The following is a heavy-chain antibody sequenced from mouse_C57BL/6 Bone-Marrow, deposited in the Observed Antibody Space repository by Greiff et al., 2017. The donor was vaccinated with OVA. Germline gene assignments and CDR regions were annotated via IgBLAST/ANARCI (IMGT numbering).Heavy chain of an antibody. CDR3: ASDYGSSFFAY. Sequence: EVKLMESGGGLVKPGGSLKLSCAASGFTFSSYAMSWVRQTPEKRLEWVATISDGGSYTYYPDNVKGRFTISRDNAKNNLYLQMSHLKSEDTAMYYCASDYGSSFFAYWGQGTLVTVSA. J-gene: IGHJ3*01. D-gene: IGHD1-1*01. CDR2: ISDGGSYT. CDR1: GFTFSSYA. V-gene: IGHV5-4*03.